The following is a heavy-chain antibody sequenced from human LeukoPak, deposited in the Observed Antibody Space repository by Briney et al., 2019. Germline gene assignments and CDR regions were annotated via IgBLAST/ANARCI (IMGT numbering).Heavy chain of an antibody. J-gene: IGHJ4*02. Sequence: SETLSLACTVSGGSISISSDYWGWIRQPPGKGLEWIGDIYYSGTTNYNPSLKSRVTMSVDTSKNQFSLKLNSATAADTAVYYCARRLSTRSYYLDDWGQGTLVTVSS. CDR2: IYYSGTT. CDR3: ARRLSTRSYYLDD. CDR1: GGSISISSDY. D-gene: IGHD2/OR15-2a*01. V-gene: IGHV4-39*01.